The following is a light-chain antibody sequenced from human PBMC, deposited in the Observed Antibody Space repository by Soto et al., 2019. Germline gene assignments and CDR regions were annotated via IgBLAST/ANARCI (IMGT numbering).Light chain of an antibody. CDR2: KAS. J-gene: IGKJ1*01. V-gene: IGKV1-5*03. Sequence: DIQMTQSPSTLSGSVGDRVTITCRASQTISSWLAWYQQKPGKAPKLLIYKASTLKSGVPSRFSGSGSGTEITLTISSLQTDDFSTYYCQQYHSYWTFGQGTKVDIK. CDR3: QQYHSYWT. CDR1: QTISSW.